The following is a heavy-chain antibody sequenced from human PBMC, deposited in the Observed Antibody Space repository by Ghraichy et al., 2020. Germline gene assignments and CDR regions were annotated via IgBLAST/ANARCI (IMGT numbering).Heavy chain of an antibody. Sequence: LSLTCAASGFTFSSNWMTWVRQAPGKGLEWVANIKQDGSEKYYVDSVKGRFTISRDNAKNSLYLQMNSLRAEDTAVYYCAREYWGPDYWGQEALVTVSS. CDR3: AREYWGPDY. J-gene: IGHJ4*02. V-gene: IGHV3-7*03. CDR2: IKQDGSEK. D-gene: IGHD2-15*01. CDR1: GFTFSSNW.